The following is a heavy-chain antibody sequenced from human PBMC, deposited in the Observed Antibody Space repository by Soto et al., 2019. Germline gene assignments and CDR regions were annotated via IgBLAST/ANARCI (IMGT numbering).Heavy chain of an antibody. CDR2: IKSKTDGGTT. D-gene: IGHD1-26*01. J-gene: IGHJ3*02. V-gene: IGHV3-15*01. CDR1: GVTFINAW. CDR3: TTDGPSGSNDAFDI. Sequence: GGALRPSCAASGVTFINAWMSLVRQAPGKGPEWGGRIKSKTDGGTTDYPAPVKGRFTISRDDSKNTLYLQMNSLKTEDTAVYYCTTDGPSGSNDAFDIWGQGTMVTVSS.